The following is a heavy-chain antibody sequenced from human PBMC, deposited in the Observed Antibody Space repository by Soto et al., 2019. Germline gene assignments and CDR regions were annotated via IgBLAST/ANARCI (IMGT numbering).Heavy chain of an antibody. J-gene: IGHJ6*02. D-gene: IGHD3-9*01. Sequence: GASVKVSCKASGYTFTSYDINWVRQATGQGLEWMGWMNPNSGNTGYAQKFQGRVTMTRNTSISTAYMELSSLRSEDTAVYYCARERPSGGTGYYIYYYYYGMDVWGQGTTVTVSS. CDR3: ARERPSGGTGYYIYYYYYGMDV. CDR1: GYTFTSYD. CDR2: MNPNSGNT. V-gene: IGHV1-8*01.